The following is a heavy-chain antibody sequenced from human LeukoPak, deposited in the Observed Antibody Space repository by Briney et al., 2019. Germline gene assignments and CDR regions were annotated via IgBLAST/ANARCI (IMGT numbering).Heavy chain of an antibody. CDR2: ITSGSSYI. CDR1: GFTFSSYA. J-gene: IGHJ5*02. Sequence: PGGSLRLSCAASGFTFSSYAMSWVRQAPGKGLEWVSSITSGSSYIYYADSVKGRFTVSRDNAKNSVYLQMNSLRAEDTAVYYCARGQGAYCSGGSCYTGYFDPWGQGTLVTVSS. D-gene: IGHD2-15*01. V-gene: IGHV3-21*01. CDR3: ARGQGAYCSGGSCYTGYFDP.